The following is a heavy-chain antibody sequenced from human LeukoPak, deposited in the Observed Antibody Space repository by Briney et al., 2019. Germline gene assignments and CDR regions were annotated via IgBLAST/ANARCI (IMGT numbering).Heavy chain of an antibody. D-gene: IGHD2-15*01. V-gene: IGHV3-9*01. Sequence: GGSLRLSCAASGFTFDDYAMHWVRQAPGKGLEWVSGISWNSGSIGYADSVKGRFTISRDNAKNSLYLQMNSLRAEDTALYYCALTEGGGSFTIRYWGQGTLVTVSS. CDR1: GFTFDDYA. J-gene: IGHJ4*02. CDR2: ISWNSGSI. CDR3: ALTEGGGSFTIRY.